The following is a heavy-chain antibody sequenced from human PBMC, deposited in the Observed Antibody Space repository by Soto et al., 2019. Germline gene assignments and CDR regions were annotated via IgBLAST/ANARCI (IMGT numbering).Heavy chain of an antibody. J-gene: IGHJ4*02. Sequence: ASVKVSCKASGYKFAVSSFIWVRQAPGQGLEWMGWISAKSGDTNYAQNLQGRVTMTTDTSTSTAYMEMRSLTSDDTAVYYCARAGASNWNYVSSSSWGQGTLVTVSS. V-gene: IGHV1-18*04. CDR2: ISAKSGDT. CDR1: GYKFAVSS. D-gene: IGHD1-7*01. CDR3: ARAGASNWNYVSSSS.